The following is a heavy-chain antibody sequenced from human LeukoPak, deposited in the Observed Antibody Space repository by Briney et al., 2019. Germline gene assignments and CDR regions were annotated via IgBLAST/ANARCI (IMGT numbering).Heavy chain of an antibody. CDR3: ARVLNVAARPYAYFDY. Sequence: APVKVSCKASGYTFTGYYMHWVRQAPGQGLEWMGWINPNSGGTNYAQKFQGRVTMTRDTSISTAYMELSRLRSDDTAVYYCARVLNVAARPYAYFDYWGQGTLVTVSS. J-gene: IGHJ4*02. V-gene: IGHV1-2*02. D-gene: IGHD6-6*01. CDR2: INPNSGGT. CDR1: GYTFTGYY.